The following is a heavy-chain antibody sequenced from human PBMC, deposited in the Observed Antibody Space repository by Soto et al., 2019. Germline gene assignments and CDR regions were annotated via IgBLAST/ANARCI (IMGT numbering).Heavy chain of an antibody. D-gene: IGHD3-22*01. CDR3: ARLRNSGYDSSGYPYYFDY. CDR1: GGSISSSSSY. CDR2: IYYSGST. Sequence: SETLSLTCTVSGGSISSSSSYWGWIRQPPGKGLEWIGSIYYSGSTYYNRSLKSRVTISVDTSKNQFSLKLSSVTAADTAVYYCARLRNSGYDSSGYPYYFDYWGQGTLVTVSS. V-gene: IGHV4-39*01. J-gene: IGHJ4*02.